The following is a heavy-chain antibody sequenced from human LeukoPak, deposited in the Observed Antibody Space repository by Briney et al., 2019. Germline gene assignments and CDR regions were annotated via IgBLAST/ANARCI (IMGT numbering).Heavy chain of an antibody. CDR3: ASEYYDYSGYSRIVFDF. CDR2: IYYSGDT. CDR1: GGSINRGGYY. D-gene: IGHD3-22*01. Sequence: PSETLSLTCTVSGGSINRGGYYWSWIRQHPEKGLEWIGYIYYSGDTTYNPSLRSRLTISVDTSKNQFSLKLSSVTAADTAVYYCASEYYDYSGYSRIVFDFWGQGTLVTVSS. V-gene: IGHV4-31*03. J-gene: IGHJ4*02.